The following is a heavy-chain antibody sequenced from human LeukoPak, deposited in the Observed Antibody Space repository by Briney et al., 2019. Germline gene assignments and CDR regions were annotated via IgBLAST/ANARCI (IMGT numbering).Heavy chain of an antibody. CDR2: ISSSGGNI. D-gene: IGHD3-22*01. J-gene: IGHJ4*02. Sequence: PGGSLRLSCAASGFTFSDYYMNWIRQAPGKGLEWISYISSSGGNINYADSVQGRFTISRDNAKKSLYLQMNSLRAEDTAIYYCARDRSEDDSSGFIHRDFDYWGQGTLVIVSS. CDR1: GFTFSDYY. CDR3: ARDRSEDDSSGFIHRDFDY. V-gene: IGHV3-11*04.